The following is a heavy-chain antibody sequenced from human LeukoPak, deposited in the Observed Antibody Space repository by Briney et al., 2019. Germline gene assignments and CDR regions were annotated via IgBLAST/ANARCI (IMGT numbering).Heavy chain of an antibody. Sequence: PSETLSLTCAVYGGSFSGYYWSWIRQPPGKGLEWIGEISHSESINYNPSLKSRVTISGDTSKNQFSLKLISVTAADTAVYYCARGVQVWLVSQRYFDSWGQETLVTVSS. CDR3: ARGVQVWLVSQRYFDS. D-gene: IGHD3-10*01. CDR1: GGSFSGYY. V-gene: IGHV4-34*01. CDR2: ISHSESI. J-gene: IGHJ4*02.